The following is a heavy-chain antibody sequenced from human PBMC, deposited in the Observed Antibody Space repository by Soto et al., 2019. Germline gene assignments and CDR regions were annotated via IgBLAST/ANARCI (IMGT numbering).Heavy chain of an antibody. V-gene: IGHV3-23*01. J-gene: IGHJ3*02. Sequence: EVQLLESGGGLVQPGGSLRLSCAASGLTFRSYAMSWVRQAPGRGLVWVSTFGGRDFNTYYADSVKGRFTVSRDNDNSALFLQLNGLRAEDTAVYYCAKGPDPGAFDIWGQGTLVTVSS. CDR1: GLTFRSYA. CDR2: FGGRDFNT. D-gene: IGHD3-10*01. CDR3: AKGPDPGAFDI.